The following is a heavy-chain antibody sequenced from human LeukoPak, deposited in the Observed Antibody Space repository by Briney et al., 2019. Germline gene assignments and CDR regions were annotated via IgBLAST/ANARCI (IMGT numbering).Heavy chain of an antibody. CDR2: FDPEDGET. CDR3: ATRTTGVFGVVIIFHDAFDI. Sequence: ASVKVSCKVSGYTLTELSMHWVRQAPGKGLEWMGGFDPEDGETIYAQKFQGRVTMTEDTSTDTAYMELSSLRSEDTAVYYCATRTTGVFGVVIIFHDAFDIWGQGTMVTVSS. CDR1: GYTLTELS. D-gene: IGHD3-3*01. V-gene: IGHV1-24*01. J-gene: IGHJ3*02.